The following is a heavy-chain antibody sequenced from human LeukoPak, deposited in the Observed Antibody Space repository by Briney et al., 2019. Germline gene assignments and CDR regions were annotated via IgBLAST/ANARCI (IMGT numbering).Heavy chain of an antibody. V-gene: IGHV3-48*03. CDR2: ISSSGSTI. D-gene: IGHD5-12*01. CDR1: GFTFSSYD. Sequence: SGGSLRLSCAVSGFTFSSYDVKWVRQAPGKGLEWVSFISSSGSTINYADSVNGRFTISRDNAKNSLYLQMNSLSAEDTAVYYCARSGYDIIFDYWGQGTLITVSS. J-gene: IGHJ4*02. CDR3: ARSGYDIIFDY.